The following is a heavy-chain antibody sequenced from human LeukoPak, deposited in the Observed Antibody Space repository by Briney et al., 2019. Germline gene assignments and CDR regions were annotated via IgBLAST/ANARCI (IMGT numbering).Heavy chain of an antibody. CDR2: INHSGST. CDR3: ARSHVVPAAILDY. J-gene: IGHJ4*02. V-gene: IGHV4-34*01. D-gene: IGHD2-2*01. CDR1: GGSFSGYY. Sequence: SETLSLTCAVYGGSFSGYYWSWIRQPPGKGLEWIGEINHSGSTNYNPSLKSRVTISVDTSKNQVSLKLSSVTAADTAVYYCARSHVVPAAILDYWGQGTLVTVSS.